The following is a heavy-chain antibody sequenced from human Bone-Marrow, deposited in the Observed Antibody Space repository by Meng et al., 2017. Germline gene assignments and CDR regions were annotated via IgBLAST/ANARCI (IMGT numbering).Heavy chain of an antibody. CDR1: GGSIISNNW. D-gene: IGHD3-10*01. V-gene: IGHV4-4*02. J-gene: IGHJ4*02. CDR3: ARLLLWFGGVDY. Sequence: GPLRLSCTVSGGSIISNNWWSWIRQSPGKGLEWIASIYFSGRTYYNPSLTSRVTISVDTSKNQFSLKLSSVTAADTALYYCARLLLWFGGVDYWGQGTLVTVSS. CDR2: IYFSGRT.